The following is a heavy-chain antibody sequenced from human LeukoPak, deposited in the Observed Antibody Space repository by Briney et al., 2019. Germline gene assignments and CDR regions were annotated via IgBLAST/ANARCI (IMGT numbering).Heavy chain of an antibody. Sequence: ASVKVSGKVPGYMLTEVSIHWVRQAPGQGLEGMGSFNPDGGETIYAQKFQGRVSMTEDTSAATAYMELSSLRSEDTAVYFCAAERELISWGQGTLVTVSS. J-gene: IGHJ5*02. CDR2: FNPDGGET. CDR1: GYMLTEVS. D-gene: IGHD1-26*01. V-gene: IGHV1-24*01. CDR3: AAERELIS.